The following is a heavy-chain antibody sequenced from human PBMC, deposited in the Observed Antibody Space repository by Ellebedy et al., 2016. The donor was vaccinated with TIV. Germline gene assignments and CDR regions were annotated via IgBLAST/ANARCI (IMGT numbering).Heavy chain of an antibody. CDR2: IYYSGST. D-gene: IGHD3-10*01. Sequence: SETLSLXCTVSGGSISSYYWSWIRQPPGKGLEWIGYIYYSGSTNYNPSLKSRVTISVDTSKNQFSLKLSSVTAADTAVYYCARDGPPGTYGMDVWGQGTTVTVSS. CDR1: GGSISSYY. CDR3: ARDGPPGTYGMDV. J-gene: IGHJ6*02. V-gene: IGHV4-59*01.